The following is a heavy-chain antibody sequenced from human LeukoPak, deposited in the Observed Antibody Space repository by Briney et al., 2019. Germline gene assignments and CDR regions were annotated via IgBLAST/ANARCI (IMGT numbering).Heavy chain of an antibody. Sequence: PSETLSLTCTVINSSSYYWGWIRQSPGKGLEWIGSVFYSGSAYYNPSLKSRVTISVDTSEDTSKKQFSLKLTSVTAADTAVYYCAVEFRFLEWAFAYWGQGTLVTVSS. D-gene: IGHD3-3*01. CDR2: VFYSGSA. J-gene: IGHJ4*02. CDR1: NSSSYY. CDR3: AVEFRFLEWAFAY. V-gene: IGHV4-39*01.